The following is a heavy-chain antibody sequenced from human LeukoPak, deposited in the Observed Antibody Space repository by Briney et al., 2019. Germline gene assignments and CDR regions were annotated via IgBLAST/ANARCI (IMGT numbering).Heavy chain of an antibody. CDR1: GFTFSNFW. D-gene: IGHD3-16*01. Sequence: GGSLRLSCAASGFTFSNFWMSWVRQAPGKGLAWVASIKQDGSEKYYVDSVKGRFTISRDNAKNSLYLQMNSLRADDTALYYCANPSWGGAFDYWGQGILVTVSS. J-gene: IGHJ4*02. CDR2: IKQDGSEK. V-gene: IGHV3-7*01. CDR3: ANPSWGGAFDY.